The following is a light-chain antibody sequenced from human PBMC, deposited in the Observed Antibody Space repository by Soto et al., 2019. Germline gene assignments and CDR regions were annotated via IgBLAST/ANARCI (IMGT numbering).Light chain of an antibody. V-gene: IGLV2-8*01. J-gene: IGLJ3*02. Sequence: QSALTQPPSASGSPGQSVTISCTGTNSDIGGYNYVSWYQHHPGKAPKLMIYEVSKRPSGVPDRFSGSKSGNTASLTVSGLQAEDEADYYCSSDAGSNNGVFGGGTKLTVL. CDR2: EVS. CDR1: NSDIGGYNY. CDR3: SSDAGSNNGV.